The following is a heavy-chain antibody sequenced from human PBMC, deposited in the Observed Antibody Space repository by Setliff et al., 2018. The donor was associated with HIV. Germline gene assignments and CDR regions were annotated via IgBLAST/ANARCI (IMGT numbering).Heavy chain of an antibody. CDR1: GYSFSNYW. V-gene: IGHV5-51*01. CDR3: ARGLPGDI. J-gene: IGHJ3*02. CDR2: IYPGDSDT. Sequence: LGESLKISCKGSGYSFSNYWIGWVRQVPGKGLEWMGIIYPGDSDTRYSPSFQGQVTISIDKSISTAYLQWSSLKASDTAIYYCARGLPGDIWGQGTKVTVSS.